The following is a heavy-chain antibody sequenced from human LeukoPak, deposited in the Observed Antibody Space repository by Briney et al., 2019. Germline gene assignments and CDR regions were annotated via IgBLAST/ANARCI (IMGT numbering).Heavy chain of an antibody. J-gene: IGHJ4*01. CDR2: IYYSGST. CDR3: ARQVRAVAGTGYFDS. V-gene: IGHV4-39*01. D-gene: IGHD6-19*01. CDR1: GGSIRSSSYY. Sequence: SETLSLTCTVSGGSIRSSSYYWGWIRQPPGKGLEWIGSIYYSGSTYYNASLKSRGTISVDTSKNQFSLKLNSVTGADTAVYFCARQVRAVAGTGYFDSWGHGTLVTVSS.